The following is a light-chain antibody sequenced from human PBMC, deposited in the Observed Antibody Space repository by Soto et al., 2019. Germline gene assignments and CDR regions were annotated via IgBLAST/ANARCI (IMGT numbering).Light chain of an antibody. Sequence: LAQPASVSGSPGQSITISCTGTSSDVGSYIFVSWFQQHPGKAPKLMIYEGSKRPSGVSNRFSGSKSGNTASLTISGLQAEDEADYYCCSYAGSSTYVFGTGTKVTVL. J-gene: IGLJ1*01. V-gene: IGLV2-23*01. CDR3: CSYAGSSTYV. CDR1: SSDVGSYIF. CDR2: EGS.